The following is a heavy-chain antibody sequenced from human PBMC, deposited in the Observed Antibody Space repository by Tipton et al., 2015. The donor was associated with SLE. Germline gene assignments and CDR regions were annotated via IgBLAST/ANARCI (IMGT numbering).Heavy chain of an antibody. V-gene: IGHV4-31*03. D-gene: IGHD3-10*01. Sequence: TLSLTCTVSGGSISSGGYYWSWIRQHPGKGLEWIGYTYYSGNTYYNPSLKSRVTISVDTSENQFSLKLSSVTAADTAVYYCARAGEGVFDYWGQGTLVTVSS. CDR2: TYYSGNT. J-gene: IGHJ4*02. CDR3: ARAGEGVFDY. CDR1: GGSISSGGYY.